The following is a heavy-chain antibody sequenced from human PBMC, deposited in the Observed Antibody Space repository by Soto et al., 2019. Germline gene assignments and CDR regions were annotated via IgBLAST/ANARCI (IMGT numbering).Heavy chain of an antibody. J-gene: IGHJ5*02. D-gene: IGHD4-4*01. CDR3: AHTAPLYSPTSFGP. CDR2: VYWDDDK. V-gene: IGHV2-5*02. Sequence: QITLKESGPTLVESTQTLTLTCTFSGFSHTSSVVAVGWIRQPPGKALEWLALVYWDDDKRSSPSLESRLSITLDTSKNQVVLTMTNMHPLDTATYYCAHTAPLYSPTSFGPWCQGILVTVSS. CDR1: GFSHTSSVVA.